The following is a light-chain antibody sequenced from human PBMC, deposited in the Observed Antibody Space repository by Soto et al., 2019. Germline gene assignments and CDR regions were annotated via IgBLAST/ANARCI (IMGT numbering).Light chain of an antibody. Sequence: DIQMTQSPSTLSASVGDSVTITCRASQSISSWLAWYQQKPGKAPKLLIYDASSLESGFPSRFSGSGSGTEFTLTISSLQPEDFATYYCQQADTFPITFGQGTRLEIK. J-gene: IGKJ5*01. CDR3: QQADTFPIT. CDR1: QSISSW. CDR2: DAS. V-gene: IGKV1-5*01.